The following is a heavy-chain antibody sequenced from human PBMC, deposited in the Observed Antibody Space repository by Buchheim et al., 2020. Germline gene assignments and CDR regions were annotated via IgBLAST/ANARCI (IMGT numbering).Heavy chain of an antibody. J-gene: IGHJ4*02. CDR2: INSDGSST. CDR3: ARGYCSGGSCYSGSVGY. D-gene: IGHD2-15*01. V-gene: IGHV3-74*01. CDR1: GFTFSSYW. Sequence: EVQLVESGGGLVQPGGSLRLSCAASGFTFSSYWMHWVRQAPGTGLVWVSRINSDGSSTSYADSVKGRFTISRDNAKNTLYLQMNSLRAEDTAVYYCARGYCSGGSCYSGSVGYWGQGTL.